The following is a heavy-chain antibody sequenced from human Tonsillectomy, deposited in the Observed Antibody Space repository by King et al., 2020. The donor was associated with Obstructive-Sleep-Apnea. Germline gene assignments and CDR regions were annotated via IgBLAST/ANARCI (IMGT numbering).Heavy chain of an antibody. CDR2: IYYSGST. Sequence: LQLQESGPGLVKPSETLSLTCTVSGGSISSSSYYWGWIRQPPGKGLEWIGSIYYSGSTYYNPSLKSRVTISVDTSKNQFSLKVRSVTAADTAGYYGARGYGSGSYSPPPIDYWGQGTLVTVSS. J-gene: IGHJ4*02. CDR3: ARGYGSGSYSPPPIDY. V-gene: IGHV4-39*07. D-gene: IGHD3-10*01. CDR1: GGSISSSSYY.